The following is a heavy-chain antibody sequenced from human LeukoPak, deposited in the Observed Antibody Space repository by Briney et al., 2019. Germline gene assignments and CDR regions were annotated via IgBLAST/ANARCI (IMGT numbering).Heavy chain of an antibody. CDR1: GFTVSNNY. V-gene: IGHV3-53*01. CDR2: IYTGGST. CDR3: ARIYSGSYSDY. Sequence: GGSLRLSCAASGFTVSNNYMSWVRQAPRKGLEWVSVIYTGGSTYYADSVWGRFTISRDNSKNTLYLQMNSLRAEDTAVYYCARIYSGSYSDYWGQGTLVTVSS. D-gene: IGHD1-26*01. J-gene: IGHJ4*02.